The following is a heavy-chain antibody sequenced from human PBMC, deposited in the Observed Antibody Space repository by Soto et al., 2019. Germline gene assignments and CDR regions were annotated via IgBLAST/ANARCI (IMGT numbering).Heavy chain of an antibody. CDR3: ARTLNEWLLGLD. V-gene: IGHV1-18*01. J-gene: IGHJ4*02. D-gene: IGHD3-3*01. CDR2: ISAYNGNT. Sequence: ASVKVSCKASGYTFTSYGISWVRKAPGQGLERMGWISAYNGNTNYAQKFQGRVTMTTDTSTSTAYMELRSLRSDDTAVYYCARTLNEWLLGLDWGQGTLVTVSS. CDR1: GYTFTSYG.